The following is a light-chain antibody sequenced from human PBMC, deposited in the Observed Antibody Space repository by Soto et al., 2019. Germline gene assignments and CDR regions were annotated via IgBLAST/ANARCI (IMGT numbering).Light chain of an antibody. CDR3: QQYIPYPYA. Sequence: DIQMTQSPSTLSASVGDRVTITCRASQSTSTWLAWYQQRPGKTPKLLISAASKLESGVPSRFSGSVSGTEFTLTISSLQPDDFATYYCQQYIPYPYAFGQGTKVEIK. J-gene: IGKJ1*01. CDR2: AAS. V-gene: IGKV1-5*03. CDR1: QSTSTW.